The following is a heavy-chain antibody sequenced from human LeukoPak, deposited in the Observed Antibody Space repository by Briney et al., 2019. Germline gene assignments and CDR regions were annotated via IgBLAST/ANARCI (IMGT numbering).Heavy chain of an antibody. CDR2: IRKTTQGGTT. CDR1: GFTFADYA. Sequence: GGSLRLSCATSGFTFADYAVSWFRQAPGKGLEWVGFIRKTTQGGTTEYAASVKGRFTISRDDSKSIAHLQMNSLRTEDTAIYYCAREDPWIQLRPADYWGQGTLVTVSS. CDR3: AREDPWIQLRPADY. J-gene: IGHJ4*02. D-gene: IGHD5-18*01. V-gene: IGHV3-49*03.